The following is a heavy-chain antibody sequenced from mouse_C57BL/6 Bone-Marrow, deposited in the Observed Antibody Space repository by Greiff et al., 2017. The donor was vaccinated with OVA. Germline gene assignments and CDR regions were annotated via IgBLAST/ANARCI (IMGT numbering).Heavy chain of an antibody. Sequence: EVKLMESGGGLVQPGGSLKLSCAASGFTFSDYYMAWVRQTPEKRLEWVAYISNGGGSTYYPDTVKGRFTISRDNAKNTLYLQMSRLKSEDTAMYYCARGETAQATAMDYWGQGTSVTVSS. J-gene: IGHJ4*01. V-gene: IGHV5-12*01. CDR1: GFTFSDYY. CDR2: ISNGGGST. CDR3: ARGETAQATAMDY. D-gene: IGHD3-2*02.